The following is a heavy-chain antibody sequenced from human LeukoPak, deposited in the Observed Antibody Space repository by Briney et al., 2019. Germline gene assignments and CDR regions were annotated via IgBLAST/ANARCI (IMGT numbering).Heavy chain of an antibody. J-gene: IGHJ4*02. CDR2: ICYSGST. Sequence: SETLSLTCTVSGGSISSGNYYWGWIRQPPGKGLEWIGNICYSGSTYYNPSLKSRVTISVDTSKNQFSLKLSSVTAADTAVYYCARRGYSYDYFDYWGQGTLVTVSS. CDR1: GGSISSGNYY. V-gene: IGHV4-39*01. D-gene: IGHD5-18*01. CDR3: ARRGYSYDYFDY.